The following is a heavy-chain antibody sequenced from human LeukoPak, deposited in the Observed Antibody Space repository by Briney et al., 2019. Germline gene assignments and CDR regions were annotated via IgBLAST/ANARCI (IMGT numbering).Heavy chain of an antibody. CDR1: GFTFSSYA. V-gene: IGHV3-48*04. Sequence: PGGSLRLSCAASGFTFSSYAMNWVRQAPGKGLEWVSYISSRGSAIYYADSVKGRFTISRDIAKTSLYLQMNSLRAEDTAVYYCAKEDIVATMTLFDYWGQGTLVTVSS. J-gene: IGHJ4*02. CDR2: ISSRGSAI. D-gene: IGHD5-12*01. CDR3: AKEDIVATMTLFDY.